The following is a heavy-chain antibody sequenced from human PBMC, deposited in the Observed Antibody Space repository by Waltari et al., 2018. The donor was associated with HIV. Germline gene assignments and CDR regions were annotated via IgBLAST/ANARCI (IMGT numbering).Heavy chain of an antibody. CDR2: ISFDGRNE. V-gene: IGHV3-30*18. CDR1: GFTFSNFG. D-gene: IGHD1-26*01. Sequence: QVQLVESGGGVVQPGKYLRPSCAASGFTFSNFGIHWVRPAPGKGLDWVAVISFDGRNEYYADSVKGRFTISRDNSKNTVYLQMNSLRADDTAVYYCAKEGWELLQFGYYFDYWGQGTLVTVSS. J-gene: IGHJ4*02. CDR3: AKEGWELLQFGYYFDY.